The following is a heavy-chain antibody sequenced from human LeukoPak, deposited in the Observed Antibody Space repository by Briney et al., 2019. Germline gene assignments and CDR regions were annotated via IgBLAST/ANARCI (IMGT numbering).Heavy chain of an antibody. CDR2: ISVYNGNT. CDR3: ARSIWFGKPLGWFDP. V-gene: IGHV1-18*01. CDR1: GYTFTSYG. Sequence: ASVKVSCKASGYTFTSYGISWVRQAPGQGVEWMGWISVYNGNTKYAQKLQGRVTMTRDTSTSTTYMELRSLRSDDTAVYYCARSIWFGKPLGWFDPWGQGTLVTVSS. D-gene: IGHD3-10*01. J-gene: IGHJ5*02.